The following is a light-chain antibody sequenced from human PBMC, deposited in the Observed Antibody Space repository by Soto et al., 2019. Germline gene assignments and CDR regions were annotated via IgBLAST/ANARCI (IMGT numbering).Light chain of an antibody. CDR1: QSVSSSY. CDR2: GAS. CDR3: QQYGSSPPIT. J-gene: IGKJ5*01. Sequence: EIVLTQSPGTLSLSPGERATLSCRASQSVSSSYLAWYQQKPGQAPRLLIYGASSRATGIPDRFSGSGSVTDFTLTISRLAHEDFAVYYCQQYGSSPPITCGQGTRLEIK. V-gene: IGKV3-20*01.